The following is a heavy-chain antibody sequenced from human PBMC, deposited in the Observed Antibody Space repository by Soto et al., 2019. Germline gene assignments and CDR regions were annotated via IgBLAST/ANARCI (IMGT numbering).Heavy chain of an antibody. D-gene: IGHD5-18*01. CDR3: AREFPPYSAGHYFDY. J-gene: IGHJ4*02. CDR1: GGTFSSYA. V-gene: IGHV1-69*13. Sequence: GASVKVSCKASGGTFSSYAISWVRQAPGQGLEWMGGIIPIFGTANYAQKFQGRVTITADESTSTAYMELSSLRSEDTAVYYCAREFPPYSAGHYFDYWGQGTLVTVSS. CDR2: IIPIFGTA.